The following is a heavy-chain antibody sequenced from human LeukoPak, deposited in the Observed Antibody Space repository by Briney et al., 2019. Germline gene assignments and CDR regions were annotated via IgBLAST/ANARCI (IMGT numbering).Heavy chain of an antibody. Sequence: ASVKISCKASGYTFRGNYIHWLRPAPGQGLEWMGWIDANNGDTKSAQKFQGRVTMSRDTSISTAYMDLSSLSPDDAAVYYCARDPSSVTLYFFDYWGQGTLVTVSS. V-gene: IGHV1-2*02. CDR3: ARDPSSVTLYFFDY. D-gene: IGHD4-11*01. CDR1: GYTFRGNY. CDR2: IDANNGDT. J-gene: IGHJ4*02.